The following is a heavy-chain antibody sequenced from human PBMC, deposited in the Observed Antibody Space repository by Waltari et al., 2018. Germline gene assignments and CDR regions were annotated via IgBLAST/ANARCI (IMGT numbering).Heavy chain of an antibody. CDR2: IDSGGGT. CDR1: GVLFSYNS. Sequence: VQLVDTGGDLMQHGGSLRVACVASGVLFSYNSMSWFRRAPGKGLEWVSTIDSGGGTYYADSVKGRFTISRDTSKDTLYLQLNRLTAEDTAVYYCARPSGFSRHFDYWGRGTLVTVSS. D-gene: IGHD3-22*01. V-gene: IGHV3-53*02. CDR3: ARPSGFSRHFDY. J-gene: IGHJ4*02.